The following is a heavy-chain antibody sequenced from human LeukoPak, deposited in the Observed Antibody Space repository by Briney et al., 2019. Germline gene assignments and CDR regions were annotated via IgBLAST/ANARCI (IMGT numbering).Heavy chain of an antibody. CDR3: ARDNPGDGDYGGY. V-gene: IGHV3-21*01. CDR2: ISSSSSYI. J-gene: IGHJ4*02. Sequence: PGGSLRLSCAASGFTFSSYGMSWVRQAPGKGLEWVSSISSSSSYIYYADSVKGRFTISRDNAKNSLYLQMNSLRAEDTAVYYCARDNPGDGDYGGYWGQGTLVTVSS. D-gene: IGHD4-17*01. CDR1: GFTFSSYG.